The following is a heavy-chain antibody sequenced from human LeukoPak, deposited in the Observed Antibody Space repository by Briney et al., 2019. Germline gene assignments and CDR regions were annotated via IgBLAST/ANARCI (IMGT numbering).Heavy chain of an antibody. Sequence: ASVKVSCKASGGIFSSYAISWVRQAPGQGLEWMGGIIPIFGTANYAQKFQGRVTITADESTSTAYMELSSLRSEDTAVYYCAREWGGIAVAGTGYFDYWGQGTLVTVSS. V-gene: IGHV1-69*13. CDR2: IIPIFGTA. CDR3: AREWGGIAVAGTGYFDY. J-gene: IGHJ4*02. D-gene: IGHD6-19*01. CDR1: GGIFSSYA.